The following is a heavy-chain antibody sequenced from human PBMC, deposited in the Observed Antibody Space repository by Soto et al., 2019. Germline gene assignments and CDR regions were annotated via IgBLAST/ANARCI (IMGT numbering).Heavy chain of an antibody. Sequence: GGSLRLSXAASGFTVSSNYMSWVRQAPGKGLEWVSVIYSGGSTYYADSVKGRFTISRDNSKNTLYLQMNSLRAEDTAVYYCARRLTGGHFDYWGQGTLVTVSS. CDR3: ARRLTGGHFDY. V-gene: IGHV3-53*01. J-gene: IGHJ4*02. D-gene: IGHD3-10*01. CDR2: IYSGGST. CDR1: GFTVSSNY.